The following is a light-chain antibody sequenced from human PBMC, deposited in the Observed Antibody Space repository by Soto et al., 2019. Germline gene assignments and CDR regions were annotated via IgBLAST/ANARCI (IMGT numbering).Light chain of an antibody. CDR3: AAWDDSLSGVL. Sequence: QSVLTQPPSASGTPGQTVTISCSGSSANIGSNYVYWYQQLPGTAPKHLIYRSNQRPSGVPDRFSGSKSGTSASLAISGLRSEDEADYYCAAWDDSLSGVLFGGGTQLTVL. V-gene: IGLV1-47*01. CDR1: SANIGSNY. CDR2: RSN. J-gene: IGLJ2*01.